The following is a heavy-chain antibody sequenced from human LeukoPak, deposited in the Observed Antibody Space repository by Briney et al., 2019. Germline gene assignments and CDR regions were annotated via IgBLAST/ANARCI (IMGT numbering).Heavy chain of an antibody. CDR2: TYYRSKWYN. V-gene: IGHV6-1*01. D-gene: IGHD1-26*01. CDR1: GDSFSSNSAA. CDR3: ARDRAHSGSYFDWFDP. J-gene: IGHJ5*02. Sequence: SQTLSLTSAISGDSFSSNSAAWNWIRQSPSRGLEWLGRTYYRSKWYNDYAVSVKSRITINPDTSKNQFSLQLNSVTPEDTAVYYCARDRAHSGSYFDWFDPWGQGTLVTVSS.